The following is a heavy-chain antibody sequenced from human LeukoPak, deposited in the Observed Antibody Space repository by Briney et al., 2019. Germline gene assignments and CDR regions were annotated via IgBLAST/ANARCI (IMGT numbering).Heavy chain of an antibody. CDR3: AKCYYGSGSYYNPHYFDY. Sequence: GGSLRLSCAASGFTFDDYAMHWVRQAPGKGLEWVSGISWNSGTMYYADSVKGRFTISRDNAKNSLYLQMNSLRAEDTALYYCAKCYYGSGSYYNPHYFDYWGQGTLVTVSS. D-gene: IGHD3-10*01. J-gene: IGHJ4*02. V-gene: IGHV3-9*01. CDR1: GFTFDDYA. CDR2: ISWNSGTM.